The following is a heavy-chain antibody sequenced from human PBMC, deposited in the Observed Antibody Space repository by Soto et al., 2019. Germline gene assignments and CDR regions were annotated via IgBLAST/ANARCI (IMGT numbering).Heavy chain of an antibody. J-gene: IGHJ5*02. Sequence: QVQLVQSGAEVKKPGASVKISCKASGYTFTRYTMNWVRQAPGQRLEWMGWINTDNGNTKSSQKFQDRVIITRDTSASPGYMDLSSLRSADTAVYYCARGIATGQLDPWGQGTLVTVSS. CDR3: ARGIATGQLDP. V-gene: IGHV1-3*04. D-gene: IGHD2-15*01. CDR2: INTDNGNT. CDR1: GYTFTRYT.